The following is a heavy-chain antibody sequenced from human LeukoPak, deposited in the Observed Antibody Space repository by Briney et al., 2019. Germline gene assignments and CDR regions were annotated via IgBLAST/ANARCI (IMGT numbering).Heavy chain of an antibody. V-gene: IGHV1-2*02. J-gene: IGHJ3*02. D-gene: IGHD3-22*01. CDR1: GYTFTGYY. CDR3: ARDSNSDYYDSSGYLQSDAFDI. Sequence: ASVKVSCKASGYTFTGYYMHWVRQAPGQGLEWMGWINPNSGGTNYAQKFQGRVTMTRDTSISTAYMELSSLRSEDTAVYYCARDSNSDYYDSSGYLQSDAFDIWGQGTMVTVSS. CDR2: INPNSGGT.